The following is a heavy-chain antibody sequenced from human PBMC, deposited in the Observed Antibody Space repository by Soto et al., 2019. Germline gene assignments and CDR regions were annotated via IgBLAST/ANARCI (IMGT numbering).Heavy chain of an antibody. CDR3: ARHPERIAEIGWFDA. J-gene: IGHJ5*02. CDR2: ISSSSSTI. V-gene: IGHV3-48*01. Sequence: EVQLVESGGGLVQPGGSLRLSCAASGFTFSSYSMNWVRQAPGKGLEWVSYISSSSSTIYYADSVKGRFTISRDNPKNTLYLQMNSLRAEDTAVYYCARHPERIAEIGWFDAWGQGTLVTVSS. CDR1: GFTFSSYS. D-gene: IGHD1-1*01.